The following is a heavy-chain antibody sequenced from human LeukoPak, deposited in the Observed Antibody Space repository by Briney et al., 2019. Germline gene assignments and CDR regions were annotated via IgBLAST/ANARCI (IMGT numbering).Heavy chain of an antibody. J-gene: IGHJ3*02. V-gene: IGHV1-2*02. CDR2: INPNSGGI. D-gene: IGHD6-19*01. Sequence: ASVKVSCKASGHTFTGYYIHWVRQAPGQRLEWMGWINPNSGGIKYAQKFQGRVTMTRDTSISTAYMELSRLRSDDTAVYYCGRDRAFAGTAPDAFDIWGQGTMVTVSS. CDR1: GHTFTGYY. CDR3: GRDRAFAGTAPDAFDI.